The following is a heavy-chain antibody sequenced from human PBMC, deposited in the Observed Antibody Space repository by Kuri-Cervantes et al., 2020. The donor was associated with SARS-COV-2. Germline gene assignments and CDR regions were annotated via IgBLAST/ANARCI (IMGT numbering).Heavy chain of an antibody. V-gene: IGHV3-48*03. CDR3: AKDSGYYDSSGYEDY. CDR1: GFTFRSYE. CDR2: ISSRDSTT. D-gene: IGHD3-22*01. J-gene: IGHJ4*02. Sequence: GESLKISCTVSGFTFRSYEMKWVRQTPGKGLEWVSYISSRDSTTLYADSVKGRLTISRDNAKNSLYLQMNSLRAEDTAVYYCAKDSGYYDSSGYEDYWGQGTLVTVSS.